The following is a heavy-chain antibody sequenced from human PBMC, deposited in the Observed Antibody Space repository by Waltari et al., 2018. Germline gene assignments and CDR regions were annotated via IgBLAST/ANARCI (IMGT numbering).Heavy chain of an antibody. CDR1: GGSFSGYS. J-gene: IGHJ6*03. V-gene: IGHV4-34*01. CDR3: GLYSSSGTGNYYYYMDV. Sequence: QVQLQPWGAGLLKPSGTLSLTCAVYGGSFSGYSWSWIRQPPGRVLEVIGEINHSGSTNYNRSLKSRVTISVDTSKNQFSLKLSSVTAADTAVYYWGLYSSSGTGNYYYYMDVWGKGTTVTISS. CDR2: INHSGST. D-gene: IGHD6-13*01.